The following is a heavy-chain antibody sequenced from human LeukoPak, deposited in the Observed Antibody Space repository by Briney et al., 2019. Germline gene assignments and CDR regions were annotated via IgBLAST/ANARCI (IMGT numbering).Heavy chain of an antibody. Sequence: SETLSLTCTVSGGSISSNYWSWIRQPPGKGLEWIGYIYNSGSTNYNPSLKSRVTMSVDTSKNQFSLKLSSVTAADTAVYYCARLARDSSGYDRFDYGGQGTLVTVSS. CDR2: IYNSGST. J-gene: IGHJ4*02. D-gene: IGHD3-22*01. CDR3: ARLARDSSGYDRFDY. CDR1: GGSISSNY. V-gene: IGHV4-59*01.